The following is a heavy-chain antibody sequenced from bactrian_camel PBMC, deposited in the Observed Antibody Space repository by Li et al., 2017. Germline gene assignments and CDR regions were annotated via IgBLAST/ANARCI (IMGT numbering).Heavy chain of an antibody. CDR2: IYNVDGST. V-gene: IGHV3S40*01. CDR1: GYRFSSYD. Sequence: VQLVESGGGLVQPGGSLKLSCRPSGYRFSSYDVHWVRQVPGKGLEWVSFIYNVDGSTHYADSMEGRFTIPRDNAKNTLYLELNSLKTEDTAMYFCARDDGYWSYDYWGQGTQVTVS. D-gene: IGHD4*01. CDR3: ARDDGYWSYDY. J-gene: IGHJ4*01.